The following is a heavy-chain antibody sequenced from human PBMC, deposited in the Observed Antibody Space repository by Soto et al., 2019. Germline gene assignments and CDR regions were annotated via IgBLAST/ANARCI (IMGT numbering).Heavy chain of an antibody. V-gene: IGHV4-31*03. CDR1: GGSISSGDYY. CDR3: ARDRHYYDSSGWRLLFYGMDV. J-gene: IGHJ6*02. D-gene: IGHD3-22*01. CDR2: MYYSGKT. Sequence: QVQLQESGPGLVKPSQTLSLTCTVSGGSISSGDYYWSWIRHHPGKGLEWIGFMYYSGKTYYSPSLKSRVTISVDTSKTQFSLRLSSVTAADTAVYYCARDRHYYDSSGWRLLFYGMDVWGQGTTVTVSS.